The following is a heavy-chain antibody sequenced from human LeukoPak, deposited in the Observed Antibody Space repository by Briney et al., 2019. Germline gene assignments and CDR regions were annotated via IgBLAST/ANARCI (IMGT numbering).Heavy chain of an antibody. Sequence: GASVKVSCKTSGYTFVNYVLSWVRQAPGQGLEWMGWINPNSGGTNYAQKFQGRVTMTRDTSISTAYMELSRLRSDDTAVYYCARDRGYSGYDYCYFDYWGQGTLVTVSS. CDR1: GYTFVNYV. D-gene: IGHD5-12*01. J-gene: IGHJ4*02. V-gene: IGHV1-2*02. CDR3: ARDRGYSGYDYCYFDY. CDR2: INPNSGGT.